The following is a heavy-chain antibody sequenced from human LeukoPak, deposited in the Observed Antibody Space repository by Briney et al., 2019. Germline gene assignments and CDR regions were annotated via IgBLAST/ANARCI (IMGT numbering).Heavy chain of an antibody. CDR1: GFTFSSYS. D-gene: IGHD3-22*01. CDR3: ARSNYDSSGYPRRDFDY. V-gene: IGHV3-21*01. CDR2: ISSSSSYI. J-gene: IGHJ4*02. Sequence: GRSLRLSCAASGFTFSSYSMNWVRQAPGKGLEWVSSISSSSSYIYYADSVKGRFTISRDNAKSSLYLQMNSLRAEDTAVYYCARSNYDSSGYPRRDFDYWGQGTLVTVSS.